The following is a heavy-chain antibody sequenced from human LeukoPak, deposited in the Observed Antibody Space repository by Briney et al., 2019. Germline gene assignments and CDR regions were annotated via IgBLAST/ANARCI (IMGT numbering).Heavy chain of an antibody. V-gene: IGHV1-69*04. CDR1: GGTFSSYA. J-gene: IGHJ4*02. D-gene: IGHD2-21*02. Sequence: ASVKVSCKASGGTFSSYAISWVRQAPGQGLEWMGRIIPTFGIANYAQKFQGRVTITADKSTSTAYMELSSLRSEDTAVYYCARGLRAYCGGDCYSIDYWGQGTLVTVSS. CDR2: IIPTFGIA. CDR3: ARGLRAYCGGDCYSIDY.